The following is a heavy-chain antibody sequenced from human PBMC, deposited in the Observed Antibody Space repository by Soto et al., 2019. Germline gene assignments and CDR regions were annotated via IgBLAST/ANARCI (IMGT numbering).Heavy chain of an antibody. Sequence: PGESLKISCKGSGYSFTSYWIGWVRQMPGKGLEWMGIIYPGDSDTRYSPSFQGQVTISADKSISTAYLQWSSLKASDTAMYYCARLHYDILTGLPCGMDVWGQGTTVTVSS. CDR2: IYPGDSDT. D-gene: IGHD3-9*01. CDR3: ARLHYDILTGLPCGMDV. J-gene: IGHJ6*02. CDR1: GYSFTSYW. V-gene: IGHV5-51*01.